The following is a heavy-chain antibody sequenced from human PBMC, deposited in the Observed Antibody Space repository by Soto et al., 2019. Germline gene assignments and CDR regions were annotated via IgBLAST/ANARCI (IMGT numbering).Heavy chain of an antibody. CDR2: ISYDGSNK. CDR1: GFTFSSYG. Sequence: QVQLVESGGGVVQPGRSLRLSCAASGFTFSSYGMHWVRQAPGKGLEWVAVISYDGSNKYYADSVKGRFTISRDNSKKTLYRQMNGLRAEDTAVYYCAKDTEYSSGRELYYSYYGMDVWGQGTTVTVSS. D-gene: IGHD6-19*01. J-gene: IGHJ6*02. CDR3: AKDTEYSSGRELYYSYYGMDV. V-gene: IGHV3-30*18.